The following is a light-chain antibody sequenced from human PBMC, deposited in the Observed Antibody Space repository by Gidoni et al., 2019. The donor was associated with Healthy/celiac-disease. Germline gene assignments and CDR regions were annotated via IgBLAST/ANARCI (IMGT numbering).Light chain of an antibody. V-gene: IGKV3-11*01. J-gene: IGKJ4*01. Sequence: EIVLTQSPATLSLSPGERVTLSCSASQSVSIYLAWYQQKPGQAPRLLIYDASNRATGIPARFSGSGSGTDFALTISSLEPEDFAVYYCQQRSNWPKTLTFGGGTKVEIK. CDR3: QQRSNWPKTLT. CDR2: DAS. CDR1: QSVSIY.